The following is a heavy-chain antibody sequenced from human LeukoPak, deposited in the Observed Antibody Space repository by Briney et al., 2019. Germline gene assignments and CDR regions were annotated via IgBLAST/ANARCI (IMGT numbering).Heavy chain of an antibody. D-gene: IGHD3-10*01. CDR2: IYHSGST. J-gene: IGHJ4*02. CDR1: GGSIRSNNW. V-gene: IGHV4-4*02. CDR3: AKDLYGSGNYFDY. Sequence: PSGTLSLTCAVSGGSIRSNNWWSWVRQPPGKGLEWIGEIYHSGSTNYNPSLKSRVTISVDKSKNQFSLKLSSVTAADAAVYYCAKDLYGSGNYFDYWGQGTLVTVSS.